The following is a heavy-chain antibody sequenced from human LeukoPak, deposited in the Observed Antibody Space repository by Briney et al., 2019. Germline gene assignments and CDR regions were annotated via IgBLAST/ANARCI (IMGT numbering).Heavy chain of an antibody. V-gene: IGHV4-59*12. Sequence: SETLSLTCTVSGGSISSYYWSWIRQPPGKGLEWIGYIYYSGSTNYNPSLKSRVTISVDTSKNQFSLKLSSVTAADTAVYYCARGTYCSGGSCYSRHDYWGQGTLVTVSS. J-gene: IGHJ4*02. CDR3: ARGTYCSGGSCYSRHDY. D-gene: IGHD2-15*01. CDR1: GGSISSYY. CDR2: IYYSGST.